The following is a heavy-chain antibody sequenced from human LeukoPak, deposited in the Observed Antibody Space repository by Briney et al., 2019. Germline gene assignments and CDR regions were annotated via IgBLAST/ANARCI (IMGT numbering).Heavy chain of an antibody. CDR2: IYHSGST. J-gene: IGHJ3*02. D-gene: IGHD3-9*01. CDR1: GGSISSGGYS. CDR3: ARNDGYCDILTGYYIDAFDI. V-gene: IGHV4-30-2*01. Sequence: PSQTLSLTCAVSGGSISSGGYSWSWIRQPPGKGLEWIGYIYHSGSTYYNPSLKSRVTISVDRSKNQFSLKLSSVTAADTAVYYCARNDGYCDILTGYYIDAFDIWGQGTMVTVSS.